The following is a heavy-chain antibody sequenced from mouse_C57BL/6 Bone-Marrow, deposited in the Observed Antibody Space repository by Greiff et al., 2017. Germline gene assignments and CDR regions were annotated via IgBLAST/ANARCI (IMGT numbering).Heavy chain of an antibody. CDR3: ARGDGNFYAMDY. D-gene: IGHD2-1*01. V-gene: IGHV1-59*01. CDR2: IDPSDSYT. J-gene: IGHJ4*01. CDR1: GYTFTSYW. Sequence: VQLQQPGAELVRPGTSVKLSCKASGYTFTSYWMHWVKQRPGQGLEWIGVIDPSDSYTNYNQKFKGKATLTVDISSSTAYMQLSSLTSEDSAVYYCARGDGNFYAMDYWGQGTSVTVSS.